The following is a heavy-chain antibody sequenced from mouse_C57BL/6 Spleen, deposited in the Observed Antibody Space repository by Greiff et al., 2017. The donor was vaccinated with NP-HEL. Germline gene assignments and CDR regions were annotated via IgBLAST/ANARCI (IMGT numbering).Heavy chain of an antibody. CDR1: GYTFTSYW. CDR2: IYPGNSDT. CDR3: TRSIYDYDERGFAY. V-gene: IGHV1-5*01. J-gene: IGHJ3*01. D-gene: IGHD2-4*01. Sequence: VQLQQSGTVLARPGASVKMSCKTSGYTFTSYWMHWVKQRPGQGLEWIGAIYPGNSDTSYNQKFKGKAKLTAVTSASTAYMELSSLTNEDSAVYYCTRSIYDYDERGFAYWGQGTLVTVSA.